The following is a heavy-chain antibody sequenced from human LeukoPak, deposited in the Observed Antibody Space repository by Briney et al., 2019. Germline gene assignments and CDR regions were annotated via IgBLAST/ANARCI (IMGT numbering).Heavy chain of an antibody. CDR3: ARAAGGSYSNFDY. D-gene: IGHD1-26*01. CDR1: GGSISSYY. J-gene: IGHJ4*02. V-gene: IGHV4-59*12. CDR2: IYYSGST. Sequence: SETLSLTGTGSGGSISSYYWSWIRQPPGKGLEWIGYIYYSGSTNYNPSLKSRVTMSVDTSKNQFSLKLSSVTAADTAVYYCARAAGGSYSNFDYWGQGTLVTVSS.